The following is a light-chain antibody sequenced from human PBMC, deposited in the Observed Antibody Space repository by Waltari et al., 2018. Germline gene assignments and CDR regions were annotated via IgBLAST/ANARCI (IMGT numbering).Light chain of an antibody. CDR2: DAS. J-gene: IGKJ1*01. CDR3: QHYVRLPAT. CDR1: QSVGRT. Sequence: EIVLTQSPGTLSLSPGERATLSCRASQSVGRTLAWYQQKPGQAPRLLMYDASSRATGTPDRFSGSGSGTDFSLTISRLEPEDFAVYYCQHYVRLPATFGQGTKVEIK. V-gene: IGKV3-20*01.